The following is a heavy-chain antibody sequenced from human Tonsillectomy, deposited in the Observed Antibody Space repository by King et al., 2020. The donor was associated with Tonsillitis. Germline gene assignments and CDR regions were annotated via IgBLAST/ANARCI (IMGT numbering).Heavy chain of an antibody. J-gene: IGHJ4*02. CDR2: IAYDGSNK. CDR1: GFTFSSYG. Sequence: VQLVESGGGVVQPGRSLRLSCAASGFTFSSYGMHWVRPAPGKGRAWVAVIAYDGSNKKYADSVKGRLTISRDNSKTTLYLQMNSLRVEDTAVYYCAKEEVGFDYWGQGTLVTVSS. CDR3: AKEEVGFDY. V-gene: IGHV3-30*18.